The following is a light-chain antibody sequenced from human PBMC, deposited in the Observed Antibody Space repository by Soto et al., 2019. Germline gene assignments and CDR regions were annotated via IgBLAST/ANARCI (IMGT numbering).Light chain of an antibody. V-gene: IGKV1-6*01. CDR2: AAS. Sequence: IRMTQSPSTLSASVGDRVTITCRASQSISSWLAWYQQKPGKAPKLLIYAASSLQSGVPSRFSGSGSGTDFTLTISSLQPEDFATYYCLQDYKYQWTFGQGTKVDI. J-gene: IGKJ1*01. CDR3: LQDYKYQWT. CDR1: QSISSW.